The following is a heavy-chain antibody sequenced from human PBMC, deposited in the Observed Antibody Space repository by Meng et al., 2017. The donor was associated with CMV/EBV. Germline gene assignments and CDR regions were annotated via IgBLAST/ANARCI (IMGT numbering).Heavy chain of an antibody. V-gene: IGHV6-1*01. CDR3: ARAGGYCSSWYFDY. Sequence: SETLSLTCAISGDSVSSDSAAWNWIRQSPSSGLEWLGRTYYRSKWYNDYAVSVKSRLTINPDTSKNQFSLQLSSVTPEDTAVYYCARAGGYCSSWYFDYWGQGTLVTVSS. D-gene: IGHD6-13*01. CDR1: GDSVSSDSAA. CDR2: TYYRSKWYN. J-gene: IGHJ4*02.